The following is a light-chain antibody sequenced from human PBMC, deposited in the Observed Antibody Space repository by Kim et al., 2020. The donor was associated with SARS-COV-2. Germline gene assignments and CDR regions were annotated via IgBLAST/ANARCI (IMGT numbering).Light chain of an antibody. Sequence: ENVLTQSPCTLSLSPGERATLSCRASQNVSSAYLAWYQQKPGQAPRLIIYGASSMATGIPDRFSGSASGTDFTLTISRLEVEDLAVYYCQQYGTSLWTFGQGTKVDIK. CDR2: GAS. J-gene: IGKJ1*01. CDR3: QQYGTSLWT. CDR1: QNVSSAY. V-gene: IGKV3-20*01.